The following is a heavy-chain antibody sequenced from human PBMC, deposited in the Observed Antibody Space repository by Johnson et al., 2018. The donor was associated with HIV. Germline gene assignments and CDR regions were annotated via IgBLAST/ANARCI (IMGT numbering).Heavy chain of an antibody. CDR1: GFTFSSYA. V-gene: IGHV3-23*04. J-gene: IGHJ3*02. Sequence: VQLVESGGGLVQPGGSLRLSCAASGFTFSSYAMSWVRQAPGKGLEWVPAISGSGGGPNYADSVQGRFTISRDNSKNTLYLQMNSLRVEDTAVYYCASSYSESDAFDIRGQGTVVTVSS. CDR2: ISGSGGGP. D-gene: IGHD3-10*01. CDR3: ASSYSESDAFDI.